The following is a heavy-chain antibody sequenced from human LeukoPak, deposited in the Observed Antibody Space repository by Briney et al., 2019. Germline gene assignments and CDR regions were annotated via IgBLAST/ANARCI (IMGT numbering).Heavy chain of an antibody. CDR1: GFTVSSNY. J-gene: IGHJ4*02. D-gene: IGHD3-3*01. CDR3: ARVYDFWSGLYYFDY. V-gene: IGHV3-66*01. Sequence: GGSLRLSCAASGFTVSSNYMSWVRQAPGKGLEWVSVIYSGGSTYYADSVKGRFTISRDNSKNTLYLQMNSLRVEDTAVYYCARVYDFWSGLYYFDYWGQGTLVTVSS. CDR2: IYSGGST.